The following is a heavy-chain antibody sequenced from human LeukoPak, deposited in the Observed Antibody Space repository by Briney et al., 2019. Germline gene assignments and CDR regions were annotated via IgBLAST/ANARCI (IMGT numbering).Heavy chain of an antibody. CDR2: MNQGGGEI. V-gene: IGHV3-7*01. CDR1: GFSLTTFG. J-gene: IGHJ4*02. CDR3: ARDKLVGPSIFDY. Sequence: GGSLRLSCVVSGFSLTTFGILWVRQAPGKGLEWVANMNQGGGEIYYVGSVKGRFTISRDNAKNSLSLQMNSLRAEDTAVYYCARDKLVGPSIFDYWGQGTLVTVSS. D-gene: IGHD1-26*01.